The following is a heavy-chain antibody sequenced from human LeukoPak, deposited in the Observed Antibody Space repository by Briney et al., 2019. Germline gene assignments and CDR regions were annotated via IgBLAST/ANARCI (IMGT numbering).Heavy chain of an antibody. CDR2: IYYSGST. CDR1: GGSISSGSYY. J-gene: IGHJ4*02. Sequence: PSETLSLTCTVSGGSISSGSYYWSWIRQPAGKGLEWIGYIYYSGSTSYNPSLKSRVTISVDTSKNQFSLKLSSVTAADTAVYYCARVHLEEDSSGYYPYYFDYWGQGTLVTVSS. V-gene: IGHV4-61*10. D-gene: IGHD3-22*01. CDR3: ARVHLEEDSSGYYPYYFDY.